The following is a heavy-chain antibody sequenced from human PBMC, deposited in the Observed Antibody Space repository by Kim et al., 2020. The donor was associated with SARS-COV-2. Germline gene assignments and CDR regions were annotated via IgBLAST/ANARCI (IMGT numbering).Heavy chain of an antibody. Sequence: SETLSLTCAVYGGSFSGYYWSWIRQPPGKGLEWIGEINHSGSTNYNPSLKSRVTISVDASKNQFSLKLSSVTAADTAVYYCARGNVGVRGTYYFDYWGQGTLVTVSS. J-gene: IGHJ4*02. D-gene: IGHD3-10*01. CDR3: ARGNVGVRGTYYFDY. CDR1: GGSFSGYY. V-gene: IGHV4-34*01. CDR2: INHSGST.